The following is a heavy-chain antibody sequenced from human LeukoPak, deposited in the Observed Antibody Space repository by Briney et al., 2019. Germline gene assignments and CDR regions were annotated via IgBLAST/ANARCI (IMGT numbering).Heavy chain of an antibody. J-gene: IGHJ4*02. CDR2: IGTAGDT. V-gene: IGHV3-13*01. Sequence: PGGSLRLSCAASGFTFSDYDMHWVRQPTGKGLEWVAAIGTAGDTYYTGSVKGRSTISRENAKNSLYLQMNSLRAGGTAVYYCARVAKERVGGVYYFDYWGQGTLVTVSS. CDR3: ARVAKERVGGVYYFDY. CDR1: GFTFSDYD. D-gene: IGHD1-1*01.